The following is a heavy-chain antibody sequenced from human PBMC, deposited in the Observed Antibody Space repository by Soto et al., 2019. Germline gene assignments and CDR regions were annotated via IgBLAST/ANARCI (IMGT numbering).Heavy chain of an antibody. CDR1: GFTFTRYS. J-gene: IGHJ4*02. CDR2: ISSTTNYI. CDR3: ARESEDLTSNFDY. V-gene: IGHV3-21*06. Sequence: RGSLRLSCAASGFTFTRYSMNWVRQAPGKGLEWVSSISSTTNYIYYGDSMKGRFTISRDNAKNSLYLEMNSLRAEDTAVYYCARESEDLTSNFDYWGQGTLVTVSS.